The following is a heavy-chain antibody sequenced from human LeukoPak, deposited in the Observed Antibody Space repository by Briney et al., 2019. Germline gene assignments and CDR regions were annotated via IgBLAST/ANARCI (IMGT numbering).Heavy chain of an antibody. CDR1: GGSISSYY. CDR3: ARLASGSYGPLTPFDY. V-gene: IGHV4-59*08. J-gene: IGHJ4*02. D-gene: IGHD1-26*01. Sequence: PSETLSLTCTVSGGSISSYYWSWIRQPPGKGLEWIGDIYYSGSTHYNPSLKSRVTISVETSKNQFSLRLSSVTAADTAVYYSARLASGSYGPLTPFDYWGQGTLVTVSS. CDR2: IYYSGST.